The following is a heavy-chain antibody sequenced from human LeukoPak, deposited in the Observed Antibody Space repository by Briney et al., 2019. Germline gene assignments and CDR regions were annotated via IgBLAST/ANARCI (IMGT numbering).Heavy chain of an antibody. CDR1: GGSISSYY. CDR2: IYYSGST. D-gene: IGHD1-26*01. V-gene: IGHV4-59*01. Sequence: SETLSLTCTVSGGSISSYYWSWIRQPPGKGLEWIGYIYYSGSTNYNPSLKSRVTISVDTSKNQFSLKLSSVTAADTAVYYCARVDWSGSYYGAFDIWGQGTMVTVSS. CDR3: ARVDWSGSYYGAFDI. J-gene: IGHJ3*02.